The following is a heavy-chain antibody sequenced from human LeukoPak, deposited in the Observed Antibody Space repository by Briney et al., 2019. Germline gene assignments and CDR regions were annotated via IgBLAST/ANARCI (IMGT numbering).Heavy chain of an antibody. V-gene: IGHV3-23*01. Sequence: GESLRLSCAASGFTFSSYAMRWVRQAPGKGLEWVSAISGSGGSTYYADSVKGRFTISRDNSKNTLYLQMNSLRAEDTAVYYCAKAERTYYYDSSGYYHPYYFDYWGQGTLVTVSS. J-gene: IGHJ4*02. CDR2: ISGSGGST. CDR1: GFTFSSYA. CDR3: AKAERTYYYDSSGYYHPYYFDY. D-gene: IGHD3-22*01.